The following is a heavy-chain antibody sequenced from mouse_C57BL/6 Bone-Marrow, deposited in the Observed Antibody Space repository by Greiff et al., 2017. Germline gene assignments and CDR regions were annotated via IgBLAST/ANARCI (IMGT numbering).Heavy chain of an antibody. CDR1: GYSITSGYY. CDR2: ISYDGSN. V-gene: IGHV3-6*01. J-gene: IGHJ1*03. Sequence: EVQLQESGPGLVKPSQSLSLTCSVTGYSITSGYYWNWIRQFPGNKLELMGYISYDGSNNYNPSLQNLISITRDTSKNQFILKLNSVTTEDTATYYCARDGYYFDVWGTGTTVTVSS. D-gene: IGHD2-2*01. CDR3: ARDGYYFDV.